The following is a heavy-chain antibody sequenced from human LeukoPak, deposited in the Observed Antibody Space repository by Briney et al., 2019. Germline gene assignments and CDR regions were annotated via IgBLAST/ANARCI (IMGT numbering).Heavy chain of an antibody. V-gene: IGHV1-69*13. D-gene: IGHD6-13*01. CDR1: GGTFSGYA. CDR2: IIPIFGTA. CDR3: ARAIAAAGDAFDI. Sequence: SVKVSCKASGGTFSGYAISWVRQAPGQGLEWMGGIIPIFGTANYAQKFQGRVTITADESTSTAYMELSSLRSEDTAVYYCARAIAAAGDAFDIWGQGTMVTVSS. J-gene: IGHJ3*02.